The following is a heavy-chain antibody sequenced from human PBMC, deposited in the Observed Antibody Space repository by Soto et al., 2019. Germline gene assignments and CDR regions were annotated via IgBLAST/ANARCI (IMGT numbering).Heavy chain of an antibody. CDR3: AREVSKYSGYDFDY. CDR2: ISSSSSYI. V-gene: IGHV3-21*01. Sequence: EAQLLESGGGLVQPGGSLRLSCAASGFIFSSYTMNWVRQAPGKGLEWVSSISSSSSYIYYADSVKGRFTISRDNAKNSLYLQMNSLRAEDTAVYYCAREVSKYSGYDFDYWGQGTLVTVSS. D-gene: IGHD5-12*01. CDR1: GFIFSSYT. J-gene: IGHJ4*02.